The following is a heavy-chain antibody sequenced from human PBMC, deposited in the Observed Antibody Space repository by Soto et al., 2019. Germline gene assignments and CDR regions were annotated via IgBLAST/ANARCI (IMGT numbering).Heavy chain of an antibody. CDR1: GYTFTSYD. CDR2: MNPNSGNT. J-gene: IGHJ6*03. Sequence: QVQLVQSGAEVKKPGASVKVSCKASGYTFTSYDINWVRQATGQGLEWMGWMNPNSGNTGYAQKFQGRVTMNRNTSISTAYMELSSLRSEDTAVYYCARVGRSQWLVRYYYMDVWGKGTTVTVSS. D-gene: IGHD6-19*01. V-gene: IGHV1-8*01. CDR3: ARVGRSQWLVRYYYMDV.